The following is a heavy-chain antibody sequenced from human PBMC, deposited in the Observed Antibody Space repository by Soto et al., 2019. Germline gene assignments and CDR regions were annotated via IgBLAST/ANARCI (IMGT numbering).Heavy chain of an antibody. CDR2: IKSKTDGGTT. D-gene: IGHD3-10*01. J-gene: IGHJ6*02. CDR3: TSAQGTFYGSGTGDYYYGMDV. Sequence: GGSLRLSCAASGFTFSNAWMNWVRQAPGKGLEWVGRIKSKTDGGTTDYAAPVKGRFTISRDDSKNTLYLQMNSLKTEDTAVYYCTSAQGTFYGSGTGDYYYGMDVWGQGTTVTVSS. CDR1: GFTFSNAW. V-gene: IGHV3-15*07.